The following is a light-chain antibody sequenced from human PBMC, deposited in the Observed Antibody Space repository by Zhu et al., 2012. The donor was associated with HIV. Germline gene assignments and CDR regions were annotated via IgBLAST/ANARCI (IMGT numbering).Light chain of an antibody. J-gene: IGKJ1*01. CDR2: KAS. Sequence: DIQMIQSPSTLSASLGDTVAITCRASESINTWLAWYQHKPGSAPKLLIYKASTLQNGVPSRFSGGGSGTEFTLTIRSLQSDDIATYYCQEYNSRWTFGQGTKVEI. CDR3: QEYNSRWT. CDR1: ESINTW. V-gene: IGKV1-5*03.